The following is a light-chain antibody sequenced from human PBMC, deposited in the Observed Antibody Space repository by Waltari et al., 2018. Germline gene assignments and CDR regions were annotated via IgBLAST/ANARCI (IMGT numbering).Light chain of an antibody. CDR2: AAS. CDR1: QSVRTN. J-gene: IGKJ2*01. CDR3: QQSDNLPYT. Sequence: DIQMTQSPSSLSASVGDRVTITCRASQSVRTNLNWYQQKAGKAPKVLIYAASSLESGVPSRFSGSGSGTQFTLTISSLQPEDFATYYCQQSDNLPYTFGQGTKLEIK. V-gene: IGKV1-39*01.